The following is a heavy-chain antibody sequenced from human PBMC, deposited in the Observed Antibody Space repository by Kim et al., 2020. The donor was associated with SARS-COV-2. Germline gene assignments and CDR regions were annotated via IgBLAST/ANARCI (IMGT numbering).Heavy chain of an antibody. V-gene: IGHV3-7*03. Sequence: YYVDSVKGRFTNSRDNAKNSLYLQMNSLRAEDTAVYYCARAAGFGGWFDPWGQGTLVTVSS. D-gene: IGHD3-16*01. J-gene: IGHJ5*02. CDR3: ARAAGFGGWFDP.